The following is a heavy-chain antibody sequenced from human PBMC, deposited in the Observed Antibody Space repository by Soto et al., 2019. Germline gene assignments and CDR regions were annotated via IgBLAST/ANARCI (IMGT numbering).Heavy chain of an antibody. Sequence: ASVKGSCEGPKNTLTELNIDWLRQAPEKGLEWMGRSAPEEGEPIYPQKFQGRVSMTEDPSTDTAYMELTSLRFEDTAVYFCAADRKIVGTIGAFDFWGQGTQVTVSS. CDR3: AADRKIVGTIGAFDF. J-gene: IGHJ4*02. CDR2: SAPEEGEP. CDR1: KNTLTELN. V-gene: IGHV1-24*01. D-gene: IGHD1-26*01.